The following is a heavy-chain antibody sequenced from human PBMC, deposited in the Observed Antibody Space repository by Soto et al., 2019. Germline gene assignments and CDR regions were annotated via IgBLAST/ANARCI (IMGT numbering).Heavy chain of an antibody. V-gene: IGHV3-11*01. CDR3: ARGPSSGWTDYGMDV. D-gene: IGHD6-19*01. Sequence: QVPLEESGGRLVKPGGSLRLSCAASGFIFGDYYMCWIRQAPGKGLEWLSYISSSGSPIYYADAVKGRFTISRDNAKNSLTLQMNSLRAEDTGTYYCARGPSSGWTDYGMDVWGQGTTVTVSS. J-gene: IGHJ6*02. CDR1: GFIFGDYY. CDR2: ISSSGSPI.